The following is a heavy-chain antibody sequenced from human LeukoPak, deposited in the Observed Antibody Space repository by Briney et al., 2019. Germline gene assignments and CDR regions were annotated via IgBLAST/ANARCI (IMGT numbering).Heavy chain of an antibody. CDR1: GFTFSSYG. Sequence: GGSLRLSCAASGFTFSSYGMRWVRQAPGKGLEWVAVISYDGSNKYYADSVKGRFTISRDNSKNTLYLQMNSLRAEDTAVYYCAKSPYSSSWDFDYWGQGTLVTVSS. CDR3: AKSPYSSSWDFDY. CDR2: ISYDGSNK. D-gene: IGHD6-13*01. V-gene: IGHV3-30*18. J-gene: IGHJ4*02.